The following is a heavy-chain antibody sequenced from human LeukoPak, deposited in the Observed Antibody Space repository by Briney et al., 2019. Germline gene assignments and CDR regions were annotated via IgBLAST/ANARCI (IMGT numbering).Heavy chain of an antibody. CDR3: ARDSREMATDY. J-gene: IGHJ4*02. CDR2: ISYDGSNK. CDR1: GFTFSSYG. V-gene: IGHV3-30*03. D-gene: IGHD5-24*01. Sequence: PGRSLRLSCAASGFTFSSYGMHWVRQAPGKGLEWVAVISYDGSNKYYADSVKGRFTISRDNSKNTLYLQMNSLRAEDTAVYYCARDSREMATDYWGQGTLVTVSS.